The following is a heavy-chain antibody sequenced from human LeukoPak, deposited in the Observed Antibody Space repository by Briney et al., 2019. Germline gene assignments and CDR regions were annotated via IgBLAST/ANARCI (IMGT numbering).Heavy chain of an antibody. CDR3: AKDLRITMIVVVITQGGAFDI. V-gene: IGHV3-23*01. J-gene: IGHJ3*02. CDR2: ISGSGGST. D-gene: IGHD3-22*01. Sequence: GVSLRLSCAASGLTFSSYAMSWVRQAPGKGLEWVSAISGSGGSTYYADSVKGRFTISRDNSKNTLYLQMNSLRAEDTAVYYCAKDLRITMIVVVITQGGAFDIWGQGTMVTVSS. CDR1: GLTFSSYA.